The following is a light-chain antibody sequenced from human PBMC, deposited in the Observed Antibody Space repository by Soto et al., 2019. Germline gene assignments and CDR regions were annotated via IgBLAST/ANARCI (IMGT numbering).Light chain of an antibody. J-gene: IGKJ1*01. CDR2: DAS. CDR1: QGVSSY. V-gene: IGKV3-11*01. CDR3: QQRSNWPRT. Sequence: EIVLTQSLATLSLSPGGRATLSCRASQGVSSYLAWYPQKPGHAPRLLIYDASTRATGIPARFSGSGSGTDFTLTISSLEPEDFAVYYCQQRSNWPRTFGQGTKVEIK.